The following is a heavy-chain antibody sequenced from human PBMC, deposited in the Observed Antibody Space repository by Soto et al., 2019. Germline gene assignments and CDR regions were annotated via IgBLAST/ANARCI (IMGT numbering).Heavy chain of an antibody. CDR3: ARYRREAVAGYTLDN. CDR1: GGSISSNY. CDR2: VYNSGST. Sequence: SSETLSLTCTVSGGSISSNYWTWMRQPPGKGLEWIGYVYNSGSTNYNPSLKSRVTISEDTSKSQFSLKVNSMTAADTAVYYCARYRREAVAGYTLDNWGQGILVTV. V-gene: IGHV4-59*01. J-gene: IGHJ4*02. D-gene: IGHD6-13*01.